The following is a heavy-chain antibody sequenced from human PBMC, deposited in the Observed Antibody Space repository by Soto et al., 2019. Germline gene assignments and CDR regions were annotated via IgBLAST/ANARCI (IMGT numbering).Heavy chain of an antibody. D-gene: IGHD2-15*01. CDR2: IIPIFDTV. CDR3: ARGYCIGSSCYDNWLDP. Sequence: SVKVSCKASGGTFSSYAISWVRQAPGQGLEWMGGIIPIFDTVNYGQKFRGRVTITADESTSTAYMELRSLRFEDTAVYYCARGYCIGSSCYDNWLDPWGQGTLVTVSS. J-gene: IGHJ5*02. V-gene: IGHV1-69*13. CDR1: GGTFSSYA.